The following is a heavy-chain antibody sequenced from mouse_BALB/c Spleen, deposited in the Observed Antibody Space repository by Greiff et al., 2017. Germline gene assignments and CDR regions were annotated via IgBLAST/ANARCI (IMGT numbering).Heavy chain of an antibody. CDR3: ASRPYYGSSYPYAMDY. J-gene: IGHJ4*01. D-gene: IGHD1-1*01. CDR2: ISYSGST. CDR1: GYSITSDYA. V-gene: IGHV3-2*02. Sequence: VQLQQSGPGLVKPSQSLSLTCTVTGYSITSDYAWNWIRQFPGNKLEWMGYISYSGSTSYNPSLKSRISITRDTSKNQFFLQLNSVTTEDTATYYCASRPYYGSSYPYAMDYWGQGTSVTVSS.